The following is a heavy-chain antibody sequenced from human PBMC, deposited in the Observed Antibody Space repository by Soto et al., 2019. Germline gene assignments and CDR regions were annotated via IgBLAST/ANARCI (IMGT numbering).Heavy chain of an antibody. CDR1: GDSIGTGGYY. CDR2: IHYSGNT. D-gene: IGHD3-22*01. Sequence: QVQLQESGPGLVKPSQTLSLTCTVSGDSIGTGGYYWDWIRQHPGKGPEWLGYIHYSGNTYYNPSLKGRLAISLYTSKKQFSLHLSSVTAADTAVYYCATNHDDISGRTPLLFDSWGQGTLVTVSS. J-gene: IGHJ4*02. V-gene: IGHV4-31*03. CDR3: ATNHDDISGRTPLLFDS.